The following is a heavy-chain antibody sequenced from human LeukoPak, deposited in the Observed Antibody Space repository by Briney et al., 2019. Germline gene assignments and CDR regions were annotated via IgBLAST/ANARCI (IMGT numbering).Heavy chain of an antibody. D-gene: IGHD3-10*01. J-gene: IGHJ4*02. Sequence: GGSLRLSCSASGFTFSNYAMHWVRQAPGKGLEYVSAISNNGGNTYYVDSVKGRFTISRDNSKNTLYLQMSSLRAEDTAVYYCARNWFSTYFDYWGQGTLVTVSS. CDR1: GFTFSNYA. CDR3: ARNWFSTYFDY. V-gene: IGHV3-64D*09. CDR2: ISNNGGNT.